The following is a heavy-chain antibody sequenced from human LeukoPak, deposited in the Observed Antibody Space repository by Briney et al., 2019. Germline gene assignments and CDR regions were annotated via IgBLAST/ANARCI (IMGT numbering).Heavy chain of an antibody. Sequence: SETLSLTCTVSGGSISSGEYYWSWIRQPPGKGLEWIGYIYYSGSTNYNPSLKSRVTISVDTSKNQFSLKLSSVTAADTAVYYCARGPPHYDFWSGFNYYYYMDVWGKGTTVTVSS. CDR1: GGSISSGEYY. D-gene: IGHD3-3*01. CDR2: IYYSGST. J-gene: IGHJ6*03. CDR3: ARGPPHYDFWSGFNYYYYMDV. V-gene: IGHV4-61*08.